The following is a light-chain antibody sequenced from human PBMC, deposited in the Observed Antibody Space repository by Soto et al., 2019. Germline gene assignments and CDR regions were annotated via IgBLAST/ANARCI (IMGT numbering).Light chain of an antibody. CDR1: QSISSY. J-gene: IGKJ1*01. Sequence: DTQMTQSPSPMSASVGGRVTVNCRASQSISSYLNWFQQKPGKAPKLLIYAVSSLQTGVPSRFSGSGSGSEFILTINGLQPEDFATYYCQQSNNTPWTFGQGAKVDIK. V-gene: IGKV1-39*01. CDR3: QQSNNTPWT. CDR2: AVS.